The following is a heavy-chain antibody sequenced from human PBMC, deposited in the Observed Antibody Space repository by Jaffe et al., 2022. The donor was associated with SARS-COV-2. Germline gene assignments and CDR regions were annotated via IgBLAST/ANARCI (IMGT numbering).Heavy chain of an antibody. CDR3: ARDGRIAARGTGYYYYGMDV. CDR1: GFTFSSYE. Sequence: EVQLVESGGGLVQPGGSLRLSCAASGFTFSSYEMNWVRQAPGKGLEWVSYISSSGSTIYYADSVKGRFTISRDNAKNSLYLQMNSLRAEDTAVYYCARDGRIAARGTGYYYYGMDVWGQGTTVTVSS. D-gene: IGHD6-6*01. CDR2: ISSSGSTI. V-gene: IGHV3-48*03. J-gene: IGHJ6*02.